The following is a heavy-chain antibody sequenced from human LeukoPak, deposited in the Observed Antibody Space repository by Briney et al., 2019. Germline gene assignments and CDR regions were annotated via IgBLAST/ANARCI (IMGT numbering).Heavy chain of an antibody. J-gene: IGHJ3*02. CDR2: ISSSSYI. V-gene: IGHV3-21*01. CDR3: AWGYNWNHGAFDI. D-gene: IGHD1-20*01. CDR1: GFTFSSYS. Sequence: GGSLRLSCAASGFTFSSYSMNWVRQAPGKGLEWVSSISSSSYIYYTDSVKVRFTISRDNAKNSMYLQMQSLRAEDTDVYDCAWGYNWNHGAFDIWGQGTMVTVSS.